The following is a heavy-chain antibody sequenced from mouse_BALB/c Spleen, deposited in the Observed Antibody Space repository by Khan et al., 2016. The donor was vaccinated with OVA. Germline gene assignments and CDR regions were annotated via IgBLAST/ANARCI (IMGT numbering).Heavy chain of an antibody. V-gene: IGHV1-7*01. Sequence: QVQLKQSGAELAKPGASVKMSCKASGYTFINYWILWVKQRPGQGLEWIGYINPSTGYTEYNQNFKDKATLNADKSSSTAYMQLSSLTSEDSAVYYCARMGLRWDFDYWGQGTTLTVSS. J-gene: IGHJ2*01. CDR1: GYTFINYW. CDR2: INPSTGYT. CDR3: ARMGLRWDFDY. D-gene: IGHD1-1*01.